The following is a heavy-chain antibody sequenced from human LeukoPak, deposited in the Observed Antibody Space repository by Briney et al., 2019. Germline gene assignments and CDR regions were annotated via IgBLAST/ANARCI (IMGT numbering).Heavy chain of an antibody. V-gene: IGHV4-4*07. Sequence: SETLSLTCTVSGGSISSYYWSWIRQPAGKGLEWIGRIYTSGSTNYNPSLKSRVTMSVDTSKNQFSLKLSSVTAADTAVYYCAIGIAAAGRRGRWFDPWGQGTLVTVSS. CDR2: IYTSGST. CDR1: GGSISSYY. J-gene: IGHJ5*02. CDR3: AIGIAAAGRRGRWFDP. D-gene: IGHD6-13*01.